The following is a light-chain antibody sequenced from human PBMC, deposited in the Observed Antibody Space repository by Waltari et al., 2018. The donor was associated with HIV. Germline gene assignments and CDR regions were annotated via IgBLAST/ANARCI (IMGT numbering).Light chain of an antibody. J-gene: IGLJ2*01. V-gene: IGLV3-19*01. CDR1: SLRRYY. Sequence: SSELTQDPAVSVALGQSVRTPLQGDSLRRYYARWYQQKPGQAPLLVIYAKNNRPSGIPDRFSGSSSGNTASLTITGAQAEDEADYYCNSRDSSGNHVVFGGGTKLTVL. CDR3: NSRDSSGNHVV. CDR2: AKN.